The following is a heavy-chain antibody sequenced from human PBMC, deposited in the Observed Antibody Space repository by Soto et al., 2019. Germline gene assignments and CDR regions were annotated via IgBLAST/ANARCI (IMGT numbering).Heavy chain of an antibody. J-gene: IGHJ3*02. CDR3: ARVRIPAGFAFDI. CDR1: GFTVSSNY. Sequence: PGGSLRLSCAASGFTVSSNYMSWVRKAPGKGLEWVSVIYSGGSTYYADSVKGRFTISRDNSKNTLYLQMNSLRAEDTAVYYCARVRIPAGFAFDIWGQGTMVTVSS. V-gene: IGHV3-66*01. CDR2: IYSGGST.